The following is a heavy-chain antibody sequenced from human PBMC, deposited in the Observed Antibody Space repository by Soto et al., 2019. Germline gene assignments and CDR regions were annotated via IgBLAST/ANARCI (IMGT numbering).Heavy chain of an antibody. J-gene: IGHJ6*02. D-gene: IGHD3-16*02. V-gene: IGHV3-74*01. CDR1: GFTITNYW. Sequence: GGSLRLSCVASGFTITNYWMHWVRQATGKGLVWVSRINSDETTTDYADSVKGRFTISRDNAENTVYLQMNSLRAEDSAVYYCARGFRWGMDVWGQGTTVTVSS. CDR3: ARGFRWGMDV. CDR2: INSDETTT.